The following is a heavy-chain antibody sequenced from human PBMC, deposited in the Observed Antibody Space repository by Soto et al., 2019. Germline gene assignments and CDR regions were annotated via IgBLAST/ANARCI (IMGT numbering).Heavy chain of an antibody. CDR3: AHPAATGDYWESFDF. J-gene: IGHJ4*02. Sequence: QITLKESGPTLVKPTQTLTLTCTFSGFSLSTGGVGVGWIRQPPGKALEWLTLMYWGDDKRYSPSLKSRLTITEDNSKNLVVLTMTNMDPVDTATYYCAHPAATGDYWESFDFWGQGTLVTVSS. D-gene: IGHD3-22*01. CDR2: MYWGDDK. V-gene: IGHV2-5*02. CDR1: GFSLSTGGVG.